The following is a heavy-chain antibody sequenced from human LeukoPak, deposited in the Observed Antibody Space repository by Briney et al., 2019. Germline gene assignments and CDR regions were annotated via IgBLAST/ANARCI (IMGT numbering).Heavy chain of an antibody. CDR1: GYSISSGSY. V-gene: IGHV4-38-2*02. D-gene: IGHD4-17*01. Sequence: PSETLSLTCTVSGYSISSGSYWGWIRQPPGKGLEWIGSIYRLERTYYNPSLKSRVTISGDTSKNQFSLKLNSVTAADTAVYYCARIYGDSPFWFDPWGQGTLVTVSS. CDR2: IYRLERT. CDR3: ARIYGDSPFWFDP. J-gene: IGHJ5*02.